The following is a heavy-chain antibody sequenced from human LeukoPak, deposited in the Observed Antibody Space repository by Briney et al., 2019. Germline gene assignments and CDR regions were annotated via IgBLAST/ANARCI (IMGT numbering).Heavy chain of an antibody. Sequence: ASVKVSCKASGGTFSSYAISWVRQAPGQGLEWKGRIIPILGIANYAQKFQGRVTITADKSTSTAYMELSSLRSEDTAVYYCARGQDSSGYLFDYWGQGTLVTVSS. CDR3: ARGQDSSGYLFDY. V-gene: IGHV1-69*04. D-gene: IGHD3-22*01. CDR1: GGTFSSYA. J-gene: IGHJ4*02. CDR2: IIPILGIA.